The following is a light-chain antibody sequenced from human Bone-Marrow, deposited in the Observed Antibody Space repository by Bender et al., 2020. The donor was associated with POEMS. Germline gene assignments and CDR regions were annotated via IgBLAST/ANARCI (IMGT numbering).Light chain of an antibody. CDR3: ATWDDTLGAVI. CDR2: NDN. CDR1: YSNIGSNS. V-gene: IGLV1-47*02. Sequence: QSVLTHPPSASGTPGQRITISCSGGYSNIGSNSVNWYQHRPRTAPTLLIYNDNQRPSGVPDRFSGSKSGTSAFLAISGLRSEDEADYYCATWDDTLGAVIFGGGSKLTVL. J-gene: IGLJ2*01.